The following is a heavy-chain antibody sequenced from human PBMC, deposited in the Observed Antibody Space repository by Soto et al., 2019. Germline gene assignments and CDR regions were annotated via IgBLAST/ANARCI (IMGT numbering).Heavy chain of an antibody. CDR1: GFTFSSYA. V-gene: IGHV3-23*01. CDR3: AKVSMVRGTYYYGMDV. D-gene: IGHD3-10*01. J-gene: IGHJ6*02. CDR2: ISGSGGST. Sequence: GGSLRLSCAASGFTFSSYAMSWVRQAPGKVLEWVSAISGSGGSTYYADSVKGRFTISRDNSKNTLYLQMNSLRAEDTAVYYCAKVSMVRGTYYYGMDVWGQGTTVTVSS.